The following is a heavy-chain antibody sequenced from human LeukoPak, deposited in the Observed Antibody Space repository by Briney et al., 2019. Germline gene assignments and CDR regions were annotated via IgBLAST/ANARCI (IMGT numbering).Heavy chain of an antibody. CDR1: GGSIRSYY. J-gene: IGHJ4*02. CDR3: ARWKDSAAAFDY. CDR2: IYYSGST. Sequence: SETLSLTCTVSGGSIRSYYWSWIRQPPGKGLEWIGYIYYSGSTNYNPSLKSRVTISVDTSKNQFSLKLSSVTAADTAVYYCARWKDSAAAFDYWGQGTLVTVSS. V-gene: IGHV4-59*08. D-gene: IGHD6-13*01.